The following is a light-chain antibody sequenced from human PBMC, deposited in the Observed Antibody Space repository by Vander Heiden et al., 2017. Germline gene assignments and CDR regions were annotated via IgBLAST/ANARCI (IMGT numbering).Light chain of an antibody. CDR1: QTINTY. V-gene: IGKV1-39*01. Sequence: DIQMTQSPSSLSASIGDRVTITCRASQTINTYLDWYQQKPGEAPKLLIYSAFNLQDGVPSRFSGSRSGTNFTLTISSLQPEDFASYFCQQSYSTMWTFPQETKVEVK. CDR3: QQSYSTMWT. CDR2: SAF. J-gene: IGKJ1*01.